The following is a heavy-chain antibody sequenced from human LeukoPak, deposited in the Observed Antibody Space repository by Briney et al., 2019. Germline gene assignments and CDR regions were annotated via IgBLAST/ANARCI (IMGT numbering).Heavy chain of an antibody. D-gene: IGHD2-2*01. CDR1: GFTFSSYG. CDR3: AKDLMPIYYYYYGMDV. CDR2: ISYDGSNK. V-gene: IGHV3-30*18. J-gene: IGHJ6*02. Sequence: GGSLRLSCAASGFTFSSYGMHWVRQAPGKGLEWVAVISYDGSNKYYADSVKGRFTISRDNSKNTLYLQMNSLRAEDTAVYYCAKDLMPIYYYYYGMDVWGQGTTVTVSS.